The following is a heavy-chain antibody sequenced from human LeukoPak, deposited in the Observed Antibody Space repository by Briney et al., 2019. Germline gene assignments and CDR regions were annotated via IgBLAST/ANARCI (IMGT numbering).Heavy chain of an antibody. J-gene: IGHJ3*02. V-gene: IGHV3-23*01. Sequence: PGGSLRLSCAASGFTFSTYGVTWVRQAPGKGLEWVLSISGSGGTTHYADSVKGRFTISRDNYKNTLNLQMNSLRADDTAVYYCAKKRGTPVTTIDIWGQGTMVTVSS. D-gene: IGHD4-17*01. CDR2: ISGSGGTT. CDR1: GFTFSTYG. CDR3: AKKRGTPVTTIDI.